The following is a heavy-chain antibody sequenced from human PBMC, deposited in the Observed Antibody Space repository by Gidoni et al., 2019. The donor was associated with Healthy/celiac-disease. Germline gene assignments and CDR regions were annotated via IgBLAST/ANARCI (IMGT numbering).Heavy chain of an antibody. CDR3: ARGGEIWCGEGSDFDY. D-gene: IGHD3-10*01. Sequence: QVQLVQSGAEVKKPGASVKVSCKASGYTFTSYYMHWVRQAPGQGLEWMGIINPSGGSTRYAQKVQGRVTMTRDTSTSTVYRELSSLRSEDTAVYYCARGGEIWCGEGSDFDYWGQGTLVTVSS. CDR2: INPSGGST. V-gene: IGHV1-46*04. J-gene: IGHJ4*02. CDR1: GYTFTSYY.